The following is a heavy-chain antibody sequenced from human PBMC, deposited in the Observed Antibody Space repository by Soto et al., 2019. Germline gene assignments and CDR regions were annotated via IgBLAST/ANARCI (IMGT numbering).Heavy chain of an antibody. D-gene: IGHD6-19*01. Sequence: QVQLVQSRAEVKKPGASVKVSCKASGYTFTSYGISWVRQAPGQGLEWMGWISAYNGNTNHAQKRQGRVTMTTDTAASTAYMDVRSLRADDTAVYCCAMIPVAASNFWGQGTLVTVSS. CDR3: AMIPVAASNF. J-gene: IGHJ4*02. CDR2: ISAYNGNT. V-gene: IGHV1-18*01. CDR1: GYTFTSYG.